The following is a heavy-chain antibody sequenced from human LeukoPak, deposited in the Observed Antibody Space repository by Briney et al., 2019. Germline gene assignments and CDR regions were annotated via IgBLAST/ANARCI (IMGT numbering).Heavy chain of an antibody. Sequence: PGGSLRLSCAASGFTFSSYWMSWVRQAPGKGLEWVANIKQDGSEKYYVDSVKGRFTISRDNAKNSLYLQMNSLRAEDTAVYYCARAAVGTMVRGVSYLDFWGQGTLVTVSS. J-gene: IGHJ4*02. CDR1: GFTFSSYW. CDR3: ARAAVGTMVRGVSYLDF. V-gene: IGHV3-7*01. D-gene: IGHD3-10*01. CDR2: IKQDGSEK.